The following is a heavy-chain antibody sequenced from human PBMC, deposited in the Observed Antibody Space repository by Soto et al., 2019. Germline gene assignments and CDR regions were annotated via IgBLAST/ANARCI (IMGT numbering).Heavy chain of an antibody. V-gene: IGHV4-59*08. Sequence: SETLSLTCTVSGGSISSYYWSWIRQPPGKGLEWIGYIYYSGSTNYNPSLKSRVTISVDPPKNPFSVKLSSVTAADTAVYYCARAGRYCSSTSCYVCFDPWGQGTLVTVSS. CDR2: IYYSGST. CDR1: GGSISSYY. CDR3: ARAGRYCSSTSCYVCFDP. J-gene: IGHJ5*02. D-gene: IGHD2-2*01.